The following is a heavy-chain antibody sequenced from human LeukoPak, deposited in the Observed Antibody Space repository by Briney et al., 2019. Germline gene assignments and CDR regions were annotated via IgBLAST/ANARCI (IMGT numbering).Heavy chain of an antibody. D-gene: IGHD6-19*01. J-gene: IGHJ4*02. Sequence: GGSLRLSCAASGFAISNYNMYWVRQAPGKGLEGVSCISNSIGDTIYYADSVKGRFTISRDNAKNSLYLQMNTLRAEDTAVYYCARVSTIEVRHWGQGPLVTVSS. CDR1: GFAISNYN. CDR2: ISNSIGDTI. V-gene: IGHV3-48*01. CDR3: ARVSTIEVRH.